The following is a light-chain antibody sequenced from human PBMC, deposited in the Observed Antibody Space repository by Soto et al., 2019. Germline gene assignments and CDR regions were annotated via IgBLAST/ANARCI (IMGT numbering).Light chain of an antibody. CDR3: EAWDDSLRGPV. V-gene: IGLV1-47*01. Sequence: QSVLTQPPSASGTPGQRVTISCSGSSSNIGSDYVYWYQQLPGTAPKLLIYRNNQRPSGVPARFSGSKSGTSASLAISGLRAEDEADYYCEAWDDSLRGPVFGGGTKLTVL. CDR1: SSNIGSDY. J-gene: IGLJ2*01. CDR2: RNN.